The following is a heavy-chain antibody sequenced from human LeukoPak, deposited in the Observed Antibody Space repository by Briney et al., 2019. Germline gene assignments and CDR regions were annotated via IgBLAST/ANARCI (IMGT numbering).Heavy chain of an antibody. Sequence: PSETLSLTCTVSGGSISSGSYYWSWIRQPAGKGLEWIGRIYTSGSTNYNPSLKSRVTISVDTSKNQFSLKLSSVTAADTAVYYCAGGGYYGSGSYSFDYWGQGTLVTVSS. CDR3: AGGGYYGSGSYSFDY. CDR1: GGSISSGSYY. V-gene: IGHV4-61*02. J-gene: IGHJ4*02. CDR2: IYTSGST. D-gene: IGHD3-10*01.